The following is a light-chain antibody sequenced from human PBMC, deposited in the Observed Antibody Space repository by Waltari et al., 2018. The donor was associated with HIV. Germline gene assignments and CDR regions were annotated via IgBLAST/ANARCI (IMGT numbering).Light chain of an antibody. J-gene: IGLJ2*01. Sequence: SYELTQPPSVSVSPGQTARITCSGDELSNQYAYWYQQKPGQAPVGIKYKEKKRHSGIPDRIPWSSSWTTVTLTMSGVQAEDEADYYCKSADSSGTDVLFGGETKLTVL. CDR3: KSADSSGTDVL. CDR1: ELSNQY. V-gene: IGLV3-25*03. CDR2: KEK.